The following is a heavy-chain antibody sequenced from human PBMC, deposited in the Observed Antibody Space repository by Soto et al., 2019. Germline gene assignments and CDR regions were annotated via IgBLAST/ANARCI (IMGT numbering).Heavy chain of an antibody. D-gene: IGHD6-6*01. CDR3: ARSPYSMSSITSFDP. J-gene: IGHJ5*02. CDR1: GGSVSSPDYY. V-gene: IGHV4-30-4*01. CDR2: SFYPVNT. Sequence: PSETLSLTCIVSGGSVSSPDYYWSWIRQPPGKGLEWIGYSFYPVNTYYNPSLKSRITISLDTSKSQFSLTLRSVTAADTAVYYCARSPYSMSSITSFDPWGQGTLVTVSS.